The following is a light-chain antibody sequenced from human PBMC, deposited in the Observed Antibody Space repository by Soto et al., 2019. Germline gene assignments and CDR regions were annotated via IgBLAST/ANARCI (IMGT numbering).Light chain of an antibody. V-gene: IGKV3-11*01. CDR2: DAS. J-gene: IGKJ1*01. Sequence: EIVLTQSPATLSLSPGSRTTLSCRASQSVSSYLAWYQQKPGQAPRLLIYDASNRATGIPARFSGSGSGTDFTLTISSLEPEDFAVYYCQQRSNWPPRTFGQGTKVEIK. CDR1: QSVSSY. CDR3: QQRSNWPPRT.